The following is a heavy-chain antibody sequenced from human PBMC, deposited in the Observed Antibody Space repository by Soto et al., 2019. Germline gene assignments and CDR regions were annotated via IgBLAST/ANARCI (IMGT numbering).Heavy chain of an antibody. CDR3: ARDKTAYYDSSGYRCRHGGCRET. CDR1: GYTFTSYG. J-gene: IGHJ5*02. Sequence: QVQLVQSGAEVKKPGASVKVSCKASGYTFTSYGISWVRQAPGQGLEWMGWISAYNGNTNYAQKLQGRVTMTTDTPTSTAYMELRSLRSDDTAVYYCARDKTAYYDSSGYRCRHGGCRETWGQGTLVTVSS. D-gene: IGHD3-22*01. V-gene: IGHV1-18*01. CDR2: ISAYNGNT.